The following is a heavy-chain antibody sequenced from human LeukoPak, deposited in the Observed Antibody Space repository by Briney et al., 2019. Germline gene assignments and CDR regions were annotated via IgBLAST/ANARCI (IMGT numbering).Heavy chain of an antibody. Sequence: SETLSLTCTVSSGSISSYYWSWIRQPPGKGLEWIGYISYSGSTDYNPSLKSRVTISVDTSKNQFSLEMNSVTAADTAMYYCARHYYCDTFDYWGQGALVTVSS. CDR1: SGSISSYY. J-gene: IGHJ4*02. CDR2: ISYSGST. CDR3: ARHYYCDTFDY. D-gene: IGHD3-22*01. V-gene: IGHV4-59*01.